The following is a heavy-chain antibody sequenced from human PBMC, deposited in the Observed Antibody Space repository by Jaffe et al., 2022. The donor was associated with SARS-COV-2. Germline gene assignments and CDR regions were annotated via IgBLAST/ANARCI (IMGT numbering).Heavy chain of an antibody. V-gene: IGHV3-23*01. CDR3: AKSRFEEHIWGGTHNWLDP. J-gene: IGHJ5*02. Sequence: EAQLLESGGGLVQPGGSLRLSCAASGFTFSSNAMSWVRQATGKGLEWVSAVSGSGVSTYYADSVKGRFTISRDNSKNTLYLQMNSLRAEDTAVYYCAKSRFEEHIWGGTHNWLDPWGQGTLVTVSS. D-gene: IGHD3-16*01. CDR2: VSGSGVST. CDR1: GFTFSSNA.